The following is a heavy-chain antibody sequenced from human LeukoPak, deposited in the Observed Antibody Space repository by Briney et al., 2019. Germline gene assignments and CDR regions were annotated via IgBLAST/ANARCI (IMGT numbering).Heavy chain of an antibody. Sequence: GGSLRLSCAASGFTFSSYSMNWVRQAPGKGLVWVSRIKGDGSHTIYADSVKGRFTISRDNAKNTLYLQMKSLRAEDTAVYYCVRDWDHFDFDSWGLGTLVTVSS. J-gene: IGHJ5*01. CDR3: VRDWDHFDFDS. CDR1: GFTFSSYS. D-gene: IGHD3-9*01. V-gene: IGHV3-74*01. CDR2: IKGDGSHT.